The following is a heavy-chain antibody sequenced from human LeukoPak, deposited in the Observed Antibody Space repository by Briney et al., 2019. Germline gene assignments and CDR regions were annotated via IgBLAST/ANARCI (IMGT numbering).Heavy chain of an antibody. CDR2: ISGSGGST. CDR3: AKEPNYGDYGAYFDY. D-gene: IGHD4-17*01. Sequence: GGSLRLSCAASGFTSSSYAMSWVRQAPGKGLEWVSAISGSGGSTYYADSVKGRFTISRDNSKNTLYLQMNSLRAEDTAVYYCAKEPNYGDYGAYFDYWGQGTLVTVSS. J-gene: IGHJ4*02. V-gene: IGHV3-23*01. CDR1: GFTSSSYA.